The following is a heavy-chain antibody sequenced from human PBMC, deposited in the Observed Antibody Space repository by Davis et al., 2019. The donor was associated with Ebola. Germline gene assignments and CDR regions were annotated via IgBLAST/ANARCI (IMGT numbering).Heavy chain of an antibody. CDR1: GGTFSNYA. CDR2: IIPMFGTA. Sequence: SVKVSCKASGGTFSNYAISWVRQAPGQGLEWMGGIIPMFGTADYAQKFQGRVTITADESTSTAYMELSSLRSEDTAVYYCARAQFPTTSDHWGQGTLVTVSS. V-gene: IGHV1-69*13. D-gene: IGHD1-1*01. J-gene: IGHJ4*02. CDR3: ARAQFPTTSDH.